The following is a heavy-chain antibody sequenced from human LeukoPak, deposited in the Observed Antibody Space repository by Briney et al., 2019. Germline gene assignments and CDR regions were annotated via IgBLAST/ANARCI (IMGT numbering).Heavy chain of an antibody. CDR2: IYYSGST. CDR3: ARAGSMFGVVVFDY. D-gene: IGHD3-3*01. J-gene: IGHJ4*02. V-gene: IGHV4-59*01. CDR1: GGSISSYY. Sequence: NPSETLSLTCTVSGGSISSYYWSWIRRPPGKGLEWIGYIYYSGSTDYNPSLKSRVTISVDTSKNQFSLKLSSVTAADTAVYYCARAGSMFGVVVFDYWGQGTLVTVSS.